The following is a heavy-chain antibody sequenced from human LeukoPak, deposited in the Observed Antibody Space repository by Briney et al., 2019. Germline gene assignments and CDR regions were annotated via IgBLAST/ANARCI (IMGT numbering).Heavy chain of an antibody. V-gene: IGHV3-66*02. J-gene: IGHJ4*02. D-gene: IGHD2/OR15-2a*01. Sequence: GGSLRLSCAVSGFTVSNSYMSWVRQTPGRGLEWVSGIYSGGDTYYTDSVKGRFTISRDSSKNTLSLQMNSLRDEDTAVYFCVTGGNRYFDYWGQGTLVTVSS. CDR1: GFTVSNSY. CDR3: VTGGNRYFDY. CDR2: IYSGGDT.